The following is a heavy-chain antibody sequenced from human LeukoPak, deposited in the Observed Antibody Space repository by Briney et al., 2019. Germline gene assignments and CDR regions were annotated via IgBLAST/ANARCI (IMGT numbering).Heavy chain of an antibody. V-gene: IGHV3-53*01. CDR2: IYSDSST. Sequence: GGSLRLSCAASGFTVSSNYMNWVRQAPGKGLEWVSVIYSDSSTYYADSVKGRFTISRDNSKNTLYLQMNSLRAEDTAVYYCANHGDFDYWGQGTLVTVSS. CDR1: GFTVSSNY. D-gene: IGHD3-10*01. J-gene: IGHJ4*02. CDR3: ANHGDFDY.